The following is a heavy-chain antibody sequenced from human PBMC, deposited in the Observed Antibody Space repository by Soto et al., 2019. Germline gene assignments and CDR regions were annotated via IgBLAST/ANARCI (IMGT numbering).Heavy chain of an antibody. Sequence: GGSLRLSCAASGFTFSSYAMSWVRQAPGKGLEWVSAISGSGGSTYYADSVKGRFTISRDNSKNTLYLQMNSLRAEDTAVYYCANSCLVGATSVCYYYGMDVWGQGTTVTVSS. J-gene: IGHJ6*02. CDR1: GFTFSSYA. CDR2: ISGSGGST. V-gene: IGHV3-23*01. D-gene: IGHD1-26*01. CDR3: ANSCLVGATSVCYYYGMDV.